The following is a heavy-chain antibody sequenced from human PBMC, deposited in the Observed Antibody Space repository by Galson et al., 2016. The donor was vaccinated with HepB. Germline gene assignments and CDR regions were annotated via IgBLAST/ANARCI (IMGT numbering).Heavy chain of an antibody. Sequence: SLRLSCAASGFTFSDYYMTWIRQAPGKGLEWVSYISNGSPYTNYADSVKGRFTISRDNAKNSLYLQMNSLRAEDTAVYYCARSRSGAMAGTYYFDYWGQGTLVTVSS. CDR3: ARSRSGAMAGTYYFDY. CDR2: ISNGSPYT. V-gene: IGHV3-11*06. J-gene: IGHJ4*02. D-gene: IGHD6-19*01. CDR1: GFTFSDYY.